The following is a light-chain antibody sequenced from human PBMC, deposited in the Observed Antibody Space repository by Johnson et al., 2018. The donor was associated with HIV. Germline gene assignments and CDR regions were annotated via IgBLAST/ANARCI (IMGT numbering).Light chain of an antibody. CDR1: SSNIGNNY. V-gene: IGLV1-51*02. CDR2: ENN. Sequence: QSVLTQPPSVSAAPGQKVTISCSGSSSNIGNNYVSWYQQLPRGAPKLLIYENNKRPSGIPDRFSGSKSGTSATLGITGLQTGDEADYYCGTWDSGLGAVYVCGPGTKVTVL. J-gene: IGLJ1*01. CDR3: GTWDSGLGAVYV.